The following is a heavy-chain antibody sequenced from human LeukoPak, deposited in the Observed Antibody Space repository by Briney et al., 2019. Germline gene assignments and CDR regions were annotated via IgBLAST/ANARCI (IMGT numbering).Heavy chain of an antibody. D-gene: IGHD2-21*02. CDR1: GFTFSSYW. J-gene: IGHJ4*02. Sequence: GSLRLSCAASGFTFSSYWMCWVRQDPGKGLAWVSCIKTDGSITAYAGSVKGRFTISRDNAKNTLYLQMNSLRADDTAVYYCARDGDAPMTDFDYWGQGTLVTVSS. CDR2: IKTDGSIT. V-gene: IGHV3-74*01. CDR3: ARDGDAPMTDFDY.